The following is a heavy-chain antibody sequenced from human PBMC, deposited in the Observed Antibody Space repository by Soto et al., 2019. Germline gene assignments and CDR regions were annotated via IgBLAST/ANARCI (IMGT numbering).Heavy chain of an antibody. J-gene: IGHJ6*02. D-gene: IGHD6-6*01. Sequence: GESLKISCKGSGYSFTSYWISWVRQMPGKGLEWMGRIDPSDSYTNYSPSFQGHVTISADKSISTAYLQWSSLNASDTAMYYCARLPVSGSSSYYYYGMDVWGQGTTVTVS. CDR2: IDPSDSYT. CDR1: GYSFTSYW. CDR3: ARLPVSGSSSYYYYGMDV. V-gene: IGHV5-10-1*01.